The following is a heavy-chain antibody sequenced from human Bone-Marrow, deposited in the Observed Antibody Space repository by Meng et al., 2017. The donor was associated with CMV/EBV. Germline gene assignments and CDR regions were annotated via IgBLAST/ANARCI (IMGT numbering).Heavy chain of an antibody. CDR3: ARDPIFGVVPANWFNP. V-gene: IGHV1-2*02. J-gene: IGHJ5*02. CDR2: INPNSGGT. CDR1: GYTFTGYY. Sequence: ASVKVSCKASGYTFTGYYMHWVRQAPGQGLEWMGWINPNSGGTNYAQKFQGRVTMTRDTSISTAYMELSRLRPDDTAVYYCARDPIFGVVPANWFNPWGQGTLVTVSS. D-gene: IGHD3-3*01.